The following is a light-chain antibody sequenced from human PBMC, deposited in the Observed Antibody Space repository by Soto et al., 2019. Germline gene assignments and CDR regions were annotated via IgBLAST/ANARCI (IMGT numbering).Light chain of an antibody. CDR3: QQSYTTPLFT. V-gene: IGKV1-39*01. Sequence: DIQMTQSPSSLSASVGDRVTITCRASQTISNSLNWYQQRPGKAPKLLIYATSNLQSGVPSRFSGSGSGTDFTLTISSLQPEDFATYSCQQSYTTPLFTFGPGTKVDIE. J-gene: IGKJ3*01. CDR1: QTISNS. CDR2: ATS.